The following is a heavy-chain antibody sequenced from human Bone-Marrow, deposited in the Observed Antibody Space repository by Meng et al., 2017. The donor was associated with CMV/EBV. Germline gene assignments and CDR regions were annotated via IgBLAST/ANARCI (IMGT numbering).Heavy chain of an antibody. CDR2: IIPILGIA. V-gene: IGHV1-69*10. Sequence: FSSYAIRWVRQAPGQGLEWMGGIIPILGIANYAQKFQGRVTITADKSTSTAYMELSSLRSEDTAVYYCASHTYYYGSGSYSQNWFDPWGQGTLVTVSS. D-gene: IGHD3-10*01. J-gene: IGHJ5*02. CDR1: FSSYA. CDR3: ASHTYYYGSGSYSQNWFDP.